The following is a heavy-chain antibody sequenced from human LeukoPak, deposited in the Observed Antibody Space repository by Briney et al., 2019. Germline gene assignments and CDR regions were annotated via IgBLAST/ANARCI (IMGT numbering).Heavy chain of an antibody. J-gene: IGHJ6*03. Sequence: KASETLSLTCTVSGGSIRSYYWSWIRQPPGKGLEWIGYIYYSGSTNYNPSLKSRVTISVDTSRNQFSLKLSSVTAADTAVYYCARVYQDIVVVPAATKQKNYYYYYMDVWGKGTTVTVSS. V-gene: IGHV4-59*01. CDR1: GGSIRSYY. CDR2: IYYSGST. CDR3: ARVYQDIVVVPAATKQKNYYYYYMDV. D-gene: IGHD2-2*01.